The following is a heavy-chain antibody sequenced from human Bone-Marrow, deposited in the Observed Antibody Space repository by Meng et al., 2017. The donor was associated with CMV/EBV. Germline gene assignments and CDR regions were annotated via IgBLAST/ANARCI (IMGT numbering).Heavy chain of an antibody. CDR1: GYTFTGYY. V-gene: IGHV1-46*01. CDR3: SGGCYSTGLDD. J-gene: IGHJ4*02. CDR2: INPSGGST. D-gene: IGHD3-10*01. Sequence: ASVKVSCKASGYTFTGYYMHWVRQAPGQGLEWMGIINPSGGSTSYAQNFQGRVTMTRDTSTSKVYMELSSLRSEDTAVYYCSGGCYSTGLDDWGQGTPVTVSS.